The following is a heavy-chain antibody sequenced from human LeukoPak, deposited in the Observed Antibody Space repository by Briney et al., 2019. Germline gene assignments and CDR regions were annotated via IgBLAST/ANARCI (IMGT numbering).Heavy chain of an antibody. J-gene: IGHJ4*02. V-gene: IGHV3-9*01. CDR3: AKEAYEFHYYFDS. D-gene: IGHD3-22*01. CDR2: ISWNGGTI. CDR1: GFRFDDYG. Sequence: SGGSLRLSCAASGFRFDDYGMHWVRQAPGKGLEWVSGISWNGGTIRYADAVKGRFTISRGNAKNSLYLQMNSLRLEDTAIYYCAKEAYEFHYYFDSWGQGTLVTVSS.